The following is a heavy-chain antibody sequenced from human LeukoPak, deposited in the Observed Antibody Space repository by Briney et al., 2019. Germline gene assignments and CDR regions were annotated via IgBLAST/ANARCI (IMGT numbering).Heavy chain of an antibody. J-gene: IGHJ4*02. Sequence: SETLSLTCAVYGGSFSGYYWGWIRRPPGKGLEWIGSIYYSGSTYYNPSLKSRVTVSVDTSKNQFFLKLSSVPAADKAVYYCVRGSTLRHYQYWGQGTRVTVSS. D-gene: IGHD3-16*01. CDR1: GGSFSGYY. CDR3: VRGSTLRHYQY. V-gene: IGHV4-34*01. CDR2: IYYSGST.